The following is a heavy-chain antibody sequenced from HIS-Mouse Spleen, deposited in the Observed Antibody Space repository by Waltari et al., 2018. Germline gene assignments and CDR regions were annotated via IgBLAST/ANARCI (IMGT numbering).Heavy chain of an antibody. CDR3: ARDRAVVVPAAIHNWFDP. CDR2: LNREGSIT. CDR1: GFTFSSYW. Sequence: EVQLVESGGGLVQPGGSLRLSCAASGFTFSSYWMHWVRQAPGKGLVWVSRLNREGSITSYADSVKGRFTISRDNAKNTLYLQMNSLRAEDTAVYYCARDRAVVVPAAIHNWFDPWGQGTLVTVSS. V-gene: IGHV3-74*01. J-gene: IGHJ5*02. D-gene: IGHD2-2*02.